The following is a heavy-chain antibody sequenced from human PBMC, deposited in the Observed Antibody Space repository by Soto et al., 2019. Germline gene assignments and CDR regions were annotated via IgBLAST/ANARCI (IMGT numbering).Heavy chain of an antibody. Sequence: SETLSLTCTVSGGSISSSSYYWVLIRQPPGKGLEWIGSIYYSGSTSYNPSLKSRVTISVDRSKNQFSLKLNSVTAADTAVYYCARGGTPIDYWGQGTLVTVSS. CDR2: IYYSGST. D-gene: IGHD3-16*01. J-gene: IGHJ4*02. V-gene: IGHV4-39*07. CDR3: ARGGTPIDY. CDR1: GGSISSSSYY.